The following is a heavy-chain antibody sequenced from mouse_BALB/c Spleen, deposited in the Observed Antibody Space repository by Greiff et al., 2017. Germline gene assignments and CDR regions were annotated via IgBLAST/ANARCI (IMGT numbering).Heavy chain of an antibody. V-gene: IGHV1S29*02. J-gene: IGHJ3*01. D-gene: IGHD1-1*01. CDR1: GYTFTDYN. CDR3: ARTYYYGSSYWFAY. Sequence: VQLQQSGPELVKPGASVKISCKASGYTFTDYNMHWVKQSHGKSLEWIGYIYPYNGGTGYNQKFKSKATLTVDNSSSTAYMELRSLTSEDSAVYYCARTYYYGSSYWFAYWGQGTLVTVSA. CDR2: IYPYNGGT.